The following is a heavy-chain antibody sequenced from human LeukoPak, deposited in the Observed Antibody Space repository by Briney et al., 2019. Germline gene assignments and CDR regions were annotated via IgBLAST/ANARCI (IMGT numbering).Heavy chain of an antibody. Sequence: GGSLRLSCAASGFTFSNYGLSWVRQAPGKGLEWVSTISGSGGTTYYADSVKGRFTISRDNSRNTLYLQMNSLRAEDTAVYYCATDLFDYMDVWGKGTTVTVSS. D-gene: IGHD2-21*01. V-gene: IGHV3-23*01. CDR1: GFTFSNYG. J-gene: IGHJ6*03. CDR2: ISGSGGTT. CDR3: ATDLFDYMDV.